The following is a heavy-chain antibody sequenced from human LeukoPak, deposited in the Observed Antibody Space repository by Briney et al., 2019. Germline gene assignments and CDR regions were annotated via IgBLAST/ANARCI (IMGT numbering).Heavy chain of an antibody. Sequence: PGGSLRLSCAAAGFTFDRYTMHWVRQPPGKGLEWVSLINWDGGTTYYADSVKGRFTISRDNNKNSLYLQMNSLRTEDTALYYCAKDIGCSSTTCYIDSWGQETLVTVSS. CDR3: AKDIGCSSTTCYIDS. CDR2: INWDGGTT. D-gene: IGHD2-2*02. J-gene: IGHJ4*02. V-gene: IGHV3-43*01. CDR1: GFTFDRYT.